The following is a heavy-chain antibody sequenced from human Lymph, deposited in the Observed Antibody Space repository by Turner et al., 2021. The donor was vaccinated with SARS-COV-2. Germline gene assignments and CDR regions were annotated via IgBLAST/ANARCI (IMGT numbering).Heavy chain of an antibody. J-gene: IGHJ6*02. CDR1: GYTFSSYG. CDR2: ISVYNGYT. V-gene: IGHV1-18*04. CDR3: AREGYCSSTSCYRGQYYYYGMDV. D-gene: IGHD2-2*02. Sequence: QVQLVPSGAEVKKSGASVKVPCRASGYTFSSYGISGVRQAPGQGLEWMGWISVYNGYTNYAQKLQGRVTMTTDTSTSTAYMELRSLRSDDTAVYYCAREGYCSSTSCYRGQYYYYGMDVWGQGTTVTVSS.